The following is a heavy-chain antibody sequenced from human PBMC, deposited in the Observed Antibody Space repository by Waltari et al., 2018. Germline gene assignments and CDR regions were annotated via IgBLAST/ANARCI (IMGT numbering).Heavy chain of an antibody. CDR1: GYTLTSST. Sequence: QVHLAQSGAEVKKPGASGKISCTASGYTLTSSTIHWVPQAPGQRLEWMGWISSGNGKTKYSQTLQGRLTITRDTSASTVYMEMNSVRSEDTAVYYCARDLTGYYDDNNGYYYGPSVFDYWGQGTLVTVSS. V-gene: IGHV1-3*01. CDR3: ARDLTGYYDDNNGYYYGPSVFDY. CDR2: ISSGNGKT. J-gene: IGHJ4*02. D-gene: IGHD3-22*01.